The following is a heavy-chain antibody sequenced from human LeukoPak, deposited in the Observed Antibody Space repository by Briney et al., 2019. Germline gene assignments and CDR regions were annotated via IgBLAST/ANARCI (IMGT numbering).Heavy chain of an antibody. CDR3: AKGTIYGDYSGNWFDP. Sequence: NPGGSLRLSCAASGFTFSSYSMNWVRQAPGKGLEWVSSISSSSSYIYYADSVRGRFTISRDNAETSLYLQMNSLRAEDTAVYYCAKGTIYGDYSGNWFDPWGQGTLVTVSS. CDR2: ISSSSSYI. J-gene: IGHJ5*02. D-gene: IGHD4-17*01. CDR1: GFTFSSYS. V-gene: IGHV3-21*04.